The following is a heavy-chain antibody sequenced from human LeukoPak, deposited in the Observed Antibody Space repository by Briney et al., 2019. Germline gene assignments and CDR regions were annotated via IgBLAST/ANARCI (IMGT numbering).Heavy chain of an antibody. CDR1: GFTVSSDY. D-gene: IGHD3-10*01. CDR2: IYSGGTT. Sequence: GGSLRLSCAASGFTVSSDYMSWVRQAPGKGLEWVSVIYSGGTTYYADSVKGRFTISRDTSKNTLYLQMNSLRAEDTAVYYCARGLYGSGSYGGHDYWGQGTLVTVSS. CDR3: ARGLYGSGSYGGHDY. V-gene: IGHV3-53*01. J-gene: IGHJ4*02.